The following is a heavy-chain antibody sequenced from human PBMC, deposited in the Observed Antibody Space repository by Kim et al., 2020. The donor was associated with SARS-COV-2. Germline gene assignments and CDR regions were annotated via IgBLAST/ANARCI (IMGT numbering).Heavy chain of an antibody. CDR2: SEK. Sequence: SEKNYEDTVKNRFTISRDSDKNSLYLQMSSLRAEDTAVYYCAGGNYAPHYWGQGTLVTVSS. J-gene: IGHJ4*02. V-gene: IGHV3-7*04. D-gene: IGHD1-7*01. CDR3: AGGNYAPHY.